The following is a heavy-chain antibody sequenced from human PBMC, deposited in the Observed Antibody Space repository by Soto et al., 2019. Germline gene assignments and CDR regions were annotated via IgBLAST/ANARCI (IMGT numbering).Heavy chain of an antibody. V-gene: IGHV1-69*08. CDR3: ARDGYNYGEGQH. CDR2: IIPILGIA. J-gene: IGHJ1*01. Sequence: QVQLVQSGAEVKKPGSSVKVSCKASGGTFSSYTISWVRQAPGQGLEWMGRIIPILGIANYAQKFQGRVTITADKPTSTAYMELSSLRSEDTAVYYCARDGYNYGEGQHWGQGTLVTVSS. D-gene: IGHD5-12*01. CDR1: GGTFSSYT.